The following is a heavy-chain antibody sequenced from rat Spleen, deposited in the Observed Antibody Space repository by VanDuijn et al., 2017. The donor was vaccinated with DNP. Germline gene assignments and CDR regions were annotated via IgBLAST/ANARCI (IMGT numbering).Heavy chain of an antibody. CDR2: MWSDGDT. J-gene: IGHJ3*01. CDR3: ARGAY. V-gene: IGHV2-32*01. Sequence: QVQLKESGPGLVQPSQTLSLTCTVSGFSLTSHHVHWVRQPPGKGLEWMGVMWSDGDTSYNSVLKSRLSINRDTSKSQVLLKMNSLQTEDTATYYCARGAYWGQGTLVTVSS. CDR1: GFSLTSHH.